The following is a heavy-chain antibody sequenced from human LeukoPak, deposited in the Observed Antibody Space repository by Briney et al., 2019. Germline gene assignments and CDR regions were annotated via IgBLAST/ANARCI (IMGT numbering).Heavy chain of an antibody. CDR1: GGSISSGGYY. D-gene: IGHD4-23*01. Sequence: SETLSLTCTVSGGSISSGGYYWSWIRQHPGKGLEWIGYIYYSGSTYYNPSLKSRVTISVDTSKNQFSLKLSSVTAADTAVYYCARGDGGNSEEIDYWGQGTLVTVSS. V-gene: IGHV4-31*03. J-gene: IGHJ4*02. CDR3: ARGDGGNSEEIDY. CDR2: IYYSGST.